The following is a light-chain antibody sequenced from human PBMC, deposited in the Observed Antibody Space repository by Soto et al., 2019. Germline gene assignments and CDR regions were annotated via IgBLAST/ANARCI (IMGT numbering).Light chain of an antibody. J-gene: IGLJ2*01. Sequence: QPVRTQSPSASASLGASVKLTWTLSSGYSRNTIAWHQHQPEKGPRYLMRVNSDGTYLKGDGIADRFSGSSSGAERHLTISSLQSEDEAEYYCQTWATGIQAFGGGTKLTVL. CDR3: QTWATGIQA. V-gene: IGLV4-69*01. CDR2: VNSDGTY. CDR1: SGYSRNT.